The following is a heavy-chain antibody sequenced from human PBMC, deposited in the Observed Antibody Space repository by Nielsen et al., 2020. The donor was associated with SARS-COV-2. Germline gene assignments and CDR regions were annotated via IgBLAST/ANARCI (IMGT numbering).Heavy chain of an antibody. D-gene: IGHD7-27*01. CDR2: ISYDGSNK. Sequence: GGSLRLSCEASGFTFSSYAMRWVRQAPGKGLEWVAVISYDGSNKYYVDSVKGRFTISRDNSKNTLYLQINSLRAEDTAVYYCARGNGWGSYFDYWGQGTLVTVSS. CDR1: GFTFSSYA. V-gene: IGHV3-30-3*01. CDR3: ARGNGWGSYFDY. J-gene: IGHJ4*02.